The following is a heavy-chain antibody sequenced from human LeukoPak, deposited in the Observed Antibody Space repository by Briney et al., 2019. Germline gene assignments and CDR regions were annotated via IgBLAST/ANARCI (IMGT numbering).Heavy chain of an antibody. CDR1: GYTFTGYY. CDR2: INPNSGGT. J-gene: IGHJ4*02. D-gene: IGHD3-10*01. Sequence: GASVKVSCKASGYTFTGYYMHWVRQAPGQGLEWMGWINPNSGGTNYAQKFQGRVTMTRDTSISTAYMELSRLRSDDTAVYYCARDYGSGSYPRIYLDYWGQGTLVTVSS. V-gene: IGHV1-2*02. CDR3: ARDYGSGSYPRIYLDY.